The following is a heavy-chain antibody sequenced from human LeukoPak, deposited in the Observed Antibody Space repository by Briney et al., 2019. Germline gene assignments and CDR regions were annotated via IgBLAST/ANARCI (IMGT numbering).Heavy chain of an antibody. CDR1: GGSISSNSYY. CDR2: VYTSGST. CDR3: ARAPGYCSTTSCEYYYYMDV. D-gene: IGHD2-2*01. V-gene: IGHV4-61*02. J-gene: IGHJ6*03. Sequence: SETLSLTCTVSGGSISSNSYYWSWIRQPAGKGLEWIGRVYTSGSTNYNPSLKSRVTMSIDTSKNQFSLEVSSVTAADTAVYYCARAPGYCSTTSCEYYYYMDVWGKGTTVTVSS.